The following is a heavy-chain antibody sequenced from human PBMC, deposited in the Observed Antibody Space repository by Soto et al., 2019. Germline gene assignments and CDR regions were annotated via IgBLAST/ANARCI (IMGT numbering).Heavy chain of an antibody. Sequence: GASVKVSCKASGYTFTSYAMHWVRQAPGQRLEWMGWINAGNGNTKYSQKFQGRVTIARDTSASTAYMELSSLRSEDTAVYYCAGNYGSGSYYTFDYWGQGTLVTVSS. J-gene: IGHJ4*02. CDR2: INAGNGNT. V-gene: IGHV1-3*01. CDR3: AGNYGSGSYYTFDY. CDR1: GYTFTSYA. D-gene: IGHD3-10*01.